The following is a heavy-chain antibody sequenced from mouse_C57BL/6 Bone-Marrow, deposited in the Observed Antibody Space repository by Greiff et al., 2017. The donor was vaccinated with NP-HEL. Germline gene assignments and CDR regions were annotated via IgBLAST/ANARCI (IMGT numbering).Heavy chain of an antibody. Sequence: EVQLQQSGPGLAKPSQTLSLTCSVTGYSITSDYWNWIRKFPGNKLEYMGYISYSGSTSYNPSLKSRISITRDTSKNQYYLQLNSVTNEDTATYYCARYYGSSYWYFDVWGTGTTVTVSS. D-gene: IGHD1-1*01. CDR1: GYSITSDY. V-gene: IGHV3-8*01. J-gene: IGHJ1*03. CDR3: ARYYGSSYWYFDV. CDR2: ISYSGST.